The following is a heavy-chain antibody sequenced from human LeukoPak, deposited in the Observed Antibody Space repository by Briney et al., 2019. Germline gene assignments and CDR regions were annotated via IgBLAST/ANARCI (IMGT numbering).Heavy chain of an antibody. V-gene: IGHV4-34*01. J-gene: IGHJ4*02. D-gene: IGHD2-2*01. CDR1: GGSFSGYY. CDR3: ATGKPRYCSSTSCYLH. Sequence: SETLSLTCAVYGGSFSGYYRSWIRQPPGKGLEWIGEINHSGSTNYNPSLKSRVTISVDTSKNQFSLKLSSVTAADTAVYYCATGKPRYCSSTSCYLHWGQGTLATVSS. CDR2: INHSGST.